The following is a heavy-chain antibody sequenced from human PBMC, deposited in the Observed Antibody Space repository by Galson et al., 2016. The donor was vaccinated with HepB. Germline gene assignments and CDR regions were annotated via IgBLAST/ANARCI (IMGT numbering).Heavy chain of an antibody. CDR3: ASLRFKGFDL. CDR1: GYTFTSRG. D-gene: IGHD3-3*01. V-gene: IGHV1-18*01. CDR2: ISAYDGHT. J-gene: IGHJ2*01. Sequence: SVKVSCKASGYTFTSRGISWVRQAPGQGLEWMGWISAYDGHTNYGQKLQDRLTMTTDTSTSTAYMELRSLRSDDTAAYYCASLRFKGFDLWGRGTLVTVSS.